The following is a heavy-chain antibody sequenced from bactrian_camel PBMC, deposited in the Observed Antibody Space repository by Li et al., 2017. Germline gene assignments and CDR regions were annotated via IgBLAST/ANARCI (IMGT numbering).Heavy chain of an antibody. CDR1: GYSAVTLC. J-gene: IGHJ4*01. CDR2: IDPGGNP. V-gene: IGHV3S53*01. D-gene: IGHD6*01. CDR3: AATRYFSTLTLSSRFYDY. Sequence: VESGGGSVQAGGSLRLSCAAASGYSAVTLCMGWFREAPGKRREGVATIDPGGNPNYVDSVKGRFTISKDNAKNTLYLQMNCLKPEDTATYYCAATRYFSTLTLSSRFYDYWGQGTQVTVS.